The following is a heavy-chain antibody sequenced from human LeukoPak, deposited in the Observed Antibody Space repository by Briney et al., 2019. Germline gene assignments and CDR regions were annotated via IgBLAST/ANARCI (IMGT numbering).Heavy chain of an antibody. J-gene: IGHJ4*02. D-gene: IGHD5-18*01. V-gene: IGHV4-39*01. CDR3: ARTFGYSYGYLDY. Sequence: SETLSLTCTVSGGSISSSSYYWGWIRQPPGKGLEWIGSIYYSGSTYYNSSLKSRVTISVDTSKNLFSLKLSSVTAADTAVYYCARTFGYSYGYLDYWGQGTLVTVSS. CDR2: IYYSGST. CDR1: GGSISSSSYY.